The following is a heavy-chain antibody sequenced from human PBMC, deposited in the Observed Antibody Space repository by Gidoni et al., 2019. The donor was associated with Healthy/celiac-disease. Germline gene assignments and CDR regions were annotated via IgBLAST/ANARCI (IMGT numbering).Heavy chain of an antibody. CDR1: GGSISSGGYY. V-gene: IGHV4-31*03. Sequence: QVQLQESGPGLVKPSQTLSLTCTVSGGSISSGGYYWSWIRQRPGKGLEWIGYIYYCGGTYYTPSLKSRVTMSVDTSKNQFSLKLSSLPAADTAVFYCARSGGGLDWFDPWGQGTLVTVSS. D-gene: IGHD3-10*01. CDR3: ARSGGGLDWFDP. CDR2: IYYCGGT. J-gene: IGHJ5*02.